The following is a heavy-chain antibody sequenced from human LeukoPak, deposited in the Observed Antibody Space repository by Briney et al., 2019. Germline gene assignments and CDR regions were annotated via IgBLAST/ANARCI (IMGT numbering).Heavy chain of an antibody. D-gene: IGHD1-7*01. Sequence: PGGSLRLSCAASGFSFSTYIMNWVRQAPGKGLEWGSSISSSSNNLYYADSVKGRFTISRDNSKNTLYLQMNSLRAEDTAVYYCAKERGGTTPRFDNWGQGTLVTVSS. CDR3: AKERGGTTPRFDN. J-gene: IGHJ4*02. CDR2: ISSSSNNL. CDR1: GFSFSTYI. V-gene: IGHV3-21*04.